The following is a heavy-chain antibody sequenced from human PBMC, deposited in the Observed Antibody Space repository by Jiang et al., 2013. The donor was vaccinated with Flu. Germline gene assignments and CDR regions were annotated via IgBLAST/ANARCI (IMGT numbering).Heavy chain of an antibody. V-gene: IGHV3-33*01. CDR2: IWYDGSNK. CDR3: AREFYGGNSGYFDY. Sequence: QLVESGGGVVQPGRSLRLSCAASGFTFSSYGMHWVRQAPGKGLEWVAVIWYDGSNKYYADSVKGRFTISRDNSKNTLYLQMNSLRAEDTAVYYCAREFYGGNSGYFDYWGQGTLVTVSS. J-gene: IGHJ4*02. D-gene: IGHD4-23*01. CDR1: GFTFSSYG.